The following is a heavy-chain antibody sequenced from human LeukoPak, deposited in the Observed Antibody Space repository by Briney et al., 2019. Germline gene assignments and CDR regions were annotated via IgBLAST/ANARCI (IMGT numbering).Heavy chain of an antibody. CDR1: GDSISSTSXX. D-gene: IGHD1-1*01. CDR3: ARDVNWNGFFDY. V-gene: IGHV4-39*07. Sequence: VSGDSISSTSXXXAWXRQPPGXXLXWIGMIFYSGSAYYTPSPRGRVTLSVDTSKNQFSLKLSSVTAADTAVYYCARDVNWNGFFDYWGQGTLVTVSS. CDR2: IFYSGSA. J-gene: IGHJ4*02.